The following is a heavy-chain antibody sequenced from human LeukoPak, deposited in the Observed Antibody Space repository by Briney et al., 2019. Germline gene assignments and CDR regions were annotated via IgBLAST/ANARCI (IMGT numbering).Heavy chain of an antibody. V-gene: IGHV3-74*01. Sequence: GGSLRLSCAASGFTFSSFWMHWVRQAPGKGLVWVSRINTDGSSTDYADSVKGRFTISRDNAKNTLYLQMNSLRAEDTAVYYCARDPNYFGSGTCFSNWGQGTLVTVSS. D-gene: IGHD3-10*01. CDR3: ARDPNYFGSGTCFSN. CDR2: INTDGSST. CDR1: GFTFSSFW. J-gene: IGHJ4*02.